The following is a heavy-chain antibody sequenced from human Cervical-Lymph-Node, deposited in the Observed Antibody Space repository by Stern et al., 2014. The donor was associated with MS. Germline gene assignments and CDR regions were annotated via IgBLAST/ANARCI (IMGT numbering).Heavy chain of an antibody. CDR3: ARSSPSPDYYYFYGLDV. D-gene: IGHD6-6*01. J-gene: IGHJ6*02. CDR2: ISSSSTYI. V-gene: IGHV3-21*01. Sequence: EVQLVESGGGLVKPGGSLRLSCAASGFSFSTFNMNWVRQAPGRGLEWVASISSSSTYIYHADSVKGRFTISRDNGKNSLFLQMNSLSAEDTAVYYCARSSPSPDYYYFYGLDVWGQGTTVTVSS. CDR1: GFSFSTFN.